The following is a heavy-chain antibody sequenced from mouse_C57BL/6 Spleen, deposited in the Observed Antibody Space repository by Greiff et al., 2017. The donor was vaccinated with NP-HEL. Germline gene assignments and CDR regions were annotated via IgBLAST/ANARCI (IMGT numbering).Heavy chain of an antibody. J-gene: IGHJ3*01. V-gene: IGHV1-50*01. CDR2: IDPSDSYT. CDR3: ARKGNYSIAY. Sequence: VQLQQSGAELVKPGASVKLSCKASGYTFTSYWMQWVKQRPGQGLEWIGEIDPSDSYTNYNQKFKGKANLTVDTSSSTAYMQLSSLTSEDSAVYYCARKGNYSIAYWGQGTLGTVSA. D-gene: IGHD1-1*01. CDR1: GYTFTSYW.